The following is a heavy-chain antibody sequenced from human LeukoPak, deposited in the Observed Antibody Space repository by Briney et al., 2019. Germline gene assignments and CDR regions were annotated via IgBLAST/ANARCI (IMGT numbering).Heavy chain of an antibody. CDR3: ARSSRGDLYYFDY. V-gene: IGHV3-48*04. CDR1: GFTFSSYS. CDR2: ISSSSSTI. Sequence: GGSPRLSCAASGFTFSSYSMNWVRQAPGKGLEWVSYISSSSSTIYYADSVKGRFTISRDNAKNSLYLQMNSLRAEDTAVYYCARSSRGDLYYFDYWGQGTLVTVSS. J-gene: IGHJ4*02. D-gene: IGHD6-13*01.